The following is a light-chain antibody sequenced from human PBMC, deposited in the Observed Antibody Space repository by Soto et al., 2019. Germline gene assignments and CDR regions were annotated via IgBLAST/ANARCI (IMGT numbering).Light chain of an antibody. Sequence: DIQMTQSPSSLSVSVGDRVTITCRASQSITSYLNWYQQKPGKAPKLLVYAASTLQSGVPSRFSGSGSGTDFPLTISSLQPEDFATYYCRQSHSSPYTFGQGTKLEIK. CDR2: AAS. J-gene: IGKJ2*01. CDR3: RQSHSSPYT. V-gene: IGKV1-39*01. CDR1: QSITSY.